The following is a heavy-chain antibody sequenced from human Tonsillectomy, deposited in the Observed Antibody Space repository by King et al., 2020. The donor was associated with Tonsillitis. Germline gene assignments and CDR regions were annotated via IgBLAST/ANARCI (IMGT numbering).Heavy chain of an antibody. Sequence: VQLQQWGAGLLEPSETLSLTCAVYGGSFSGYYWSWIRQPPGKGLEWIGVINHSGSTNCNPSLKTRVTISVDTSKNQFSLKLNSVTAADTAVYYCATTNDYDSTTYSFDIWGKETMVTVSS. CDR1: GGSFSGYY. CDR3: ATTNDYDSTTYSFDI. D-gene: IGHD2/OR15-2a*01. V-gene: IGHV4-34*01. CDR2: INHSGST. J-gene: IGHJ3*02.